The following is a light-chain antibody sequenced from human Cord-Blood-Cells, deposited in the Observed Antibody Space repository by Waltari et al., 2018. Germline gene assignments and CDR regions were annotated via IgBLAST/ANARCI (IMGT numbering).Light chain of an antibody. J-gene: IGKJ4*01. V-gene: IGKV1-39*01. CDR2: AAS. CDR3: QQSYSTPLT. CDR1: RSISSY. Sequence: IQMTQSPCYLAPSVGDRVPIPRRASRSISSYLNWYQQKPGKAPKLLIYAASSLQSGVPSRFSGSGSGTDFTLTISSLQPEDFATYYCQQSYSTPLTFGGGTKVEIK.